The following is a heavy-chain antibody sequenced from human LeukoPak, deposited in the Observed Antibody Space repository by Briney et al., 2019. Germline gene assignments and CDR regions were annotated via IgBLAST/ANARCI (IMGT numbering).Heavy chain of an antibody. V-gene: IGHV4-31*03. J-gene: IGHJ4*02. Sequence: SETLSLTCTVSGGSISSGGYYWSWIRQHPGKGLEWMGYIYYSGRAYYNPSLESRVIISLDTSKNQFSLKPSSVTAADTAVYYCARRSSSSGYFDYWGQGTLVTVSS. D-gene: IGHD6-6*01. CDR3: ARRSSSSGYFDY. CDR1: GGSISSGGYY. CDR2: IYYSGRA.